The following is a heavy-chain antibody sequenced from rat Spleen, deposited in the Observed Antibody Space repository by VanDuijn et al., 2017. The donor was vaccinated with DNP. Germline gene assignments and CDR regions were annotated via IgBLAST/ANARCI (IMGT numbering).Heavy chain of an antibody. V-gene: IGHV3-1*01. D-gene: IGHD1-2*01. J-gene: IGHJ3*01. CDR2: ISYSGST. Sequence: EVQLQESGPGLVKPSQSLSLTCSVTAYSITTNYWGWIRKFPGNKMEWVGHISYSGSTSYNPSLKSRISITRDTSKNQFFLHLNSVTTEDTATYYCARSEAAISTCAYWGQGTLVTVSS. CDR1: AYSITTNY. CDR3: ARSEAAISTCAY.